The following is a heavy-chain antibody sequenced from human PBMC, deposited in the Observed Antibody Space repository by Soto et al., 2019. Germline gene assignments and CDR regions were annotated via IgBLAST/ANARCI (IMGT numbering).Heavy chain of an antibody. CDR1: VYTFTSYD. V-gene: IGHV1-8*01. D-gene: IGHD3-22*01. Sequence: ASVKLSCQASVYTFTSYDINWLRQATGQGLEWMGWMNPNSGNTGYAQKFQGRVTMTRNTSISTAYMELSSLRSEHTAVYYCPVHVHYYDSGAFDIWGQGTMVTVSS. J-gene: IGHJ3*02. CDR3: PVHVHYYDSGAFDI. CDR2: MNPNSGNT.